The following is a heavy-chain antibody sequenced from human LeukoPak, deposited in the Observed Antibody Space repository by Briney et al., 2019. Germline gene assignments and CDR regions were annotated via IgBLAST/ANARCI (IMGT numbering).Heavy chain of an antibody. Sequence: PSETLSLTCTVSGGSISSSYWSWIRQPPGKGLEWIGYIYYSGSTNYNPSFKSRVDISVDTSKNQFSLKLSSVTAADTAVYYCATWGIAVAGTFDYWGQGTLVTVST. D-gene: IGHD6-19*01. CDR1: GGSISSSY. J-gene: IGHJ4*02. V-gene: IGHV4-59*08. CDR3: ATWGIAVAGTFDY. CDR2: IYYSGST.